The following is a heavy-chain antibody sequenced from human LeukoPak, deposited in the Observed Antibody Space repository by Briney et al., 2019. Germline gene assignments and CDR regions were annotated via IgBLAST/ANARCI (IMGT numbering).Heavy chain of an antibody. V-gene: IGHV4-34*01. J-gene: IGHJ6*02. CDR2: INHSGST. CDR1: GGSFSGCY. Sequence: SETLSLTCAVYGGSFSGCYWSWIRQPPGKGLEWIGEINHSGSTNYNPSLKSRVTISVDTSKNQFSLKLSSVTAADTAVYYCARASTGYSYGTNYYYYGMDVWGQGTTVTVSS. CDR3: ARASTGYSYGTNYYYYGMDV. D-gene: IGHD5-18*01.